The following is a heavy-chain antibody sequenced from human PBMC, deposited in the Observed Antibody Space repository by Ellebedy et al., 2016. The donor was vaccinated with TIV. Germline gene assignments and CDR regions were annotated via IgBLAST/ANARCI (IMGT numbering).Heavy chain of an antibody. CDR1: GFTFSSYA. CDR2: ISYDGSNK. J-gene: IGHJ4*02. Sequence: GESLKISXAASGFTFSSYAMHWVRQAPGKGLEWVAVISYDGSNKYYADSVKGRFTISRDNSKNTLNLQMNDLRVEDTAVYYCAQGHYGGWGQGTLVTVSS. CDR3: AQGHYGG. V-gene: IGHV3-30-3*02. D-gene: IGHD3-10*01.